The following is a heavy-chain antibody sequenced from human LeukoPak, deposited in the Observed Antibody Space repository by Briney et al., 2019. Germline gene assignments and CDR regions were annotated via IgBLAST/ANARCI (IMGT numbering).Heavy chain of an antibody. J-gene: IGHJ1*01. D-gene: IGHD2-21*02. Sequence: GGSLRLSCAASGFSVSSNYMSWVRQAPGKGLEWVSVIYSGGSTYYADSVKGRFTISRDNSKNTLYLQMKSLRAEDTAVYYCARTDETAPAEDFQHWGQGTLVTVSS. CDR1: GFSVSSNY. V-gene: IGHV3-53*01. CDR3: ARTDETAPAEDFQH. CDR2: IYSGGST.